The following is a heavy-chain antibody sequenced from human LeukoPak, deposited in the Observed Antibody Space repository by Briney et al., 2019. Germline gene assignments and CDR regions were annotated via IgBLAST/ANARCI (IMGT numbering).Heavy chain of an antibody. D-gene: IGHD6-13*01. CDR1: GFTFSSSA. CDR3: AKGSSPLGFFDY. J-gene: IGHJ4*02. V-gene: IGHV3-23*01. CDR2: ISNNGGYT. Sequence: GGSLRLSCAASGFTFSSSAMSWVRQAPGKGLEWVSAISNNGGYTYYADSVQGRFTISRDNSKSTLCLQMNSLRAEDTAVYYCAKGSSPLGFFDYWGQGTLVTVSS.